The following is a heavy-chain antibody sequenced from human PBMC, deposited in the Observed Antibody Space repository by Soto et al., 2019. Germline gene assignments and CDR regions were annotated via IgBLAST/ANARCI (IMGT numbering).Heavy chain of an antibody. V-gene: IGHV3-13*01. Sequence: GGSLRLSCAASGFTFSSYDMHWVRQATGKGLEWVSAIGTAGDTYYPGSVKGRFTISRENAKNSLYLQMNSLRAEDTAVYYCARAPLYDFWSGHHVGYGMDVWGQGTTVTVSS. CDR1: GFTFSSYD. CDR3: ARAPLYDFWSGHHVGYGMDV. D-gene: IGHD3-3*01. J-gene: IGHJ6*02. CDR2: IGTAGDT.